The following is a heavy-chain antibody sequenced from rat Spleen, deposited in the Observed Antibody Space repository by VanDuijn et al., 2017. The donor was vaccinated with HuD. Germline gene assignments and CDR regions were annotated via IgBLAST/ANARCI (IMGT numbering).Heavy chain of an antibody. CDR2: IIYDGSTT. CDR1: GFTFSDYA. J-gene: IGHJ3*01. CDR3: ATPGYKNGNWFAY. V-gene: IGHV5S10*01. D-gene: IGHD1-4*01. Sequence: EVQLVESGGGLVQPGNSLKLSCAASGFTFSDYAMAWVRQSPKKGLEWVATIIYDGSTTYYRDSVNGRFTISRDNAKSTLYLKMASLRSEDTSTYYCATPGYKNGNWFAYWGQGTLVTVSS.